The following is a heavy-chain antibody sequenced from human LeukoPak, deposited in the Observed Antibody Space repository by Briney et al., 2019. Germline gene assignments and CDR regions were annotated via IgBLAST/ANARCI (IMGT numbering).Heavy chain of an antibody. J-gene: IGHJ3*02. D-gene: IGHD3-22*01. V-gene: IGHV3-48*01. CDR2: ISSSSSTI. CDR3: ARALNENSCGYYMTYPFAFDI. Sequence: GGSLRLSCAASGFTFSSYSMNWVRQAPGKGLEWVSYISSSSSTIYYADSVKGRFTISRDNAKNSLYLQMNSLRAEDTAVYYCARALNENSCGYYMTYPFAFDIWGQGTMVTVSS. CDR1: GFTFSSYS.